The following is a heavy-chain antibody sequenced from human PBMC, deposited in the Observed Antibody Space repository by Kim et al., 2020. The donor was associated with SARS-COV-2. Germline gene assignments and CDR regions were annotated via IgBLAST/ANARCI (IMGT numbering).Heavy chain of an antibody. J-gene: IGHJ4*02. CDR3: ASQSSEMATIETFDY. Sequence: SETLSLTCTVSGGSVSSGSYYWSWIRQPPGKGLEWIGYIYYSGSTNYNPSLKSRVTISVDTSKNQFSLKLSSVTAADTAVYYCASQSSEMATIETFDYWGQGTLVTVSS. CDR2: IYYSGST. V-gene: IGHV4-61*01. D-gene: IGHD5-12*01. CDR1: GGSVSSGSYY.